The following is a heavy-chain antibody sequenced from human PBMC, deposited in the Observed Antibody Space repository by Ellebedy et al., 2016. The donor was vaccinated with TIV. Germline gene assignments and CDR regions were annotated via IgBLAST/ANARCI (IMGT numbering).Heavy chain of an antibody. CDR2: IKQDGNEN. CDR1: GFTFSSYW. V-gene: IGHV3-7*01. Sequence: GGSLRLXXAASGFTFSSYWMSWVRQAPGKGLEWVANIKQDGNENYYVDAVKGRFTVSRDNAKNSLYLQMNSLRADDTAVYYCARRYFDYWGQGTLVTVSS. CDR3: ARRYFDY. J-gene: IGHJ4*02.